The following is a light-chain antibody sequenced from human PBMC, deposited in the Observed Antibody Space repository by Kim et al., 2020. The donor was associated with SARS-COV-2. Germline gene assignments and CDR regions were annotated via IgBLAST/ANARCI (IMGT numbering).Light chain of an antibody. CDR2: GAS. CDR3: QYYEISLP. Sequence: EIVLTQSPGTLSLSPGERATLSCRASQTISTYYLAWYQQKPGQPPRVLIYGASTRATGIPDRFSGSGSGTDFTLTISRLDPDDFAEYYCQYYEISLPFGEGTKVAIK. CDR1: QTISTYY. V-gene: IGKV3-20*01. J-gene: IGKJ1*01.